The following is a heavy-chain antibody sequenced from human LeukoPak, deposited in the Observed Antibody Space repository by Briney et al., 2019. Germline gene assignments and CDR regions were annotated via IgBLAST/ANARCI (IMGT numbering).Heavy chain of an antibody. D-gene: IGHD6-25*01. CDR1: GFSFSDYY. V-gene: IGHV3-11*04. CDR3: ATKGTAASYSPHDH. CDR2: ITNSGNNI. J-gene: IGHJ4*02. Sequence: PGGSLRLSCAASGFSFSDYYITWIRQAPGKGLEWVSYITNSGNNIYYADSATGRFTVSRDNAKNSVYLQMNSVKAEDTALYYCATKGTAASYSPHDHWGQGTLVTVSS.